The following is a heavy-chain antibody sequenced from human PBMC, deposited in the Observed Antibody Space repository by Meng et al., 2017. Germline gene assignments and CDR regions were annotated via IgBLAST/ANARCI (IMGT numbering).Heavy chain of an antibody. J-gene: IGHJ4*02. CDR2: IYYSGST. CDR3: ARTRRPLGGTIDY. D-gene: IGHD3-16*01. CDR1: GGSVSSGSYY. V-gene: IGHV4-61*01. Sequence: GSLRLSCTVSGGSVSSGSYYWSWIRQPPGKGLEWIGYIYYSGSTNYNPSLKSRVTISVDTSKNQFSLKLSSVTAAYTAVYYCARTRRPLGGTIDYWGQGTLVTVSS.